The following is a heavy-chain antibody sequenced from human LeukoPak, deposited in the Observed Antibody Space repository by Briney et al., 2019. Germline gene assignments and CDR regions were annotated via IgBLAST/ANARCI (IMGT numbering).Heavy chain of an antibody. CDR3: AREEDGNWFDP. CDR1: GGTFSSYA. Sequence: GASVKVSCKASGGTFSSYAISWVRQAPGQGLEWMGRIIPILGIANYAQKFQGRVTITADKSTSTAYMELSSLRSEDTAVYYCAREEDGNWFDPWGQGTLVTVSS. J-gene: IGHJ5*02. V-gene: IGHV1-69*04. CDR2: IIPILGIA.